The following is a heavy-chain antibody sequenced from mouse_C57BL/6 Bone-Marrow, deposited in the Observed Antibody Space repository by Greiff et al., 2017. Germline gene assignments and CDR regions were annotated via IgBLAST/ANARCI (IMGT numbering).Heavy chain of an antibody. CDR3: ARGLLRYPLDD. D-gene: IGHD1-1*01. Sequence: QVQLQQPGAELVKPGASVKMSCKASGYTFTSYWITWVKQRPGQGLEWIGDIYPGSGSTNYNEKFKSKATLTVDTASSTAYMQLSSLTSEDSAGYYCARGLLRYPLDDWGQGTTLTVAS. CDR1: GYTFTSYW. J-gene: IGHJ2*01. V-gene: IGHV1-55*01. CDR2: IYPGSGST.